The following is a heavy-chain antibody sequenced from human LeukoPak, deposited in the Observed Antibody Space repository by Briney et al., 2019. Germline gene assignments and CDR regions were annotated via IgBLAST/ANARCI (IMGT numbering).Heavy chain of an antibody. D-gene: IGHD3-22*01. V-gene: IGHV3-53*05. CDR2: IYSGGST. CDR1: GFIVSSNY. CDR3: ALTYYFESSGFDYFDY. J-gene: IGHJ4*02. Sequence: GGSLRLSCAASGFIVSSNYMSWVRQAPGKGLEWVSVIYSGGSTYYADSVKGRFTISRDNSKNTLYLQMNSLRVEDTAVYYCALTYYFESSGFDYFDYWGQGTLVTVSS.